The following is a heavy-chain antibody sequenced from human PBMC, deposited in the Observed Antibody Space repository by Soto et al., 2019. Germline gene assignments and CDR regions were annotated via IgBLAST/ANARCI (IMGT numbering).Heavy chain of an antibody. CDR2: IYYSGIT. J-gene: IGHJ5*02. V-gene: IGHV4-39*01. CDR3: ARQDVRVWGRFDP. CDR1: GGSVSSSTYY. D-gene: IGHD7-27*01. Sequence: SETLSLTCTVSGGSVSSSTYYWGWIRQPPGKGLEWIGTIYYSGITYYNPSLQSRVTISVDTSKNQFSLRLSFVTAADAALYFCARQDVRVWGRFDPWGQGTLVTVS.